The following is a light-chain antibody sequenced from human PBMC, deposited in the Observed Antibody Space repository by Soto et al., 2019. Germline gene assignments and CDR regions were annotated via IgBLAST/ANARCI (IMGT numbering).Light chain of an antibody. V-gene: IGLV2-14*01. CDR1: SSNIGDYNY. CDR2: HVS. Sequence: QSALAQPASVSGAPGQSITISCTGASSNIGDYNYVFWYQQNQGKAPQLIIYHVSYRPSGVSDRFSASKSGNTASLTISRLRAEDEADYYCASYTTSNTFVFGTGTKVTV. J-gene: IGLJ1*01. CDR3: ASYTTSNTFV.